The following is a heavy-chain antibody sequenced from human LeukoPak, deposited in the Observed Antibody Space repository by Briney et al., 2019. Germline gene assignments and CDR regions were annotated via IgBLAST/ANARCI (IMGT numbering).Heavy chain of an antibody. CDR2: ISHEGDS. J-gene: IGHJ6*03. CDR1: GVSLRGYY. V-gene: IGHV4-34*01. Sequence: SDTLSLTCAVYGVSLRGYYWSWIRQSPEKGLEWIGEISHEGDSIYNPSLKSRLTLSVDMSKNQFSLNLRSVTAADTAVYYCARGRNYVSDYYFDVWGKGTTVIVSS. D-gene: IGHD1-7*01. CDR3: ARGRNYVSDYYFDV.